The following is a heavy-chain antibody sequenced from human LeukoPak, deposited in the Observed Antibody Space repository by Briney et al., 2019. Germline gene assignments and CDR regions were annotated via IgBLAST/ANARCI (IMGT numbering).Heavy chain of an antibody. CDR1: GGSISSSSYY. V-gene: IGHV4-39*01. CDR2: IYYSGST. J-gene: IGHJ3*02. D-gene: IGHD3-10*01. Sequence: SETLSLTCTVSGGSISSSSYYWGWIRQPPGKGLEWTGSIYYSGSTNYNPYVKSRVTISVDTSKNQFSLKVSSVTAADTAVYYCARRELLSTPEAFDIWGQGTMVTVSS. CDR3: ARRELLSTPEAFDI.